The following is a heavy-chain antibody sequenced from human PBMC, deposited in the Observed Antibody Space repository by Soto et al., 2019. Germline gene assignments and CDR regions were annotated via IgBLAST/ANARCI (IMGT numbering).Heavy chain of an antibody. Sequence: TLSLTCTVSGGSISSGFYYWSWIRQHPGKGLEWIGYIYYSGSTYYNPSLKSRVTISVDTSKNQFSLKLSSVTAADTAVYYCARWPQLEPRFDYWGQGTLVTVSS. D-gene: IGHD1-1*01. CDR3: ARWPQLEPRFDY. V-gene: IGHV4-31*03. J-gene: IGHJ4*02. CDR2: IYYSGST. CDR1: GGSISSGFYY.